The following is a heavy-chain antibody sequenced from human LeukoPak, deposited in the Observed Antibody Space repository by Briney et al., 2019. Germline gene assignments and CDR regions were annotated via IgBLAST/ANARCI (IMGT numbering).Heavy chain of an antibody. CDR1: GLNLSNNW. J-gene: IGHJ4*02. Sequence: PGGSLRLSCAATGLNLSNNWMRWVRQAPGKGLEWVGRITSKTDGGTTDYAAPVKGRFTISRDDSKNTLYLEMNRLKTEDTAVYYCTPGHYSSLWGQGTLVTVSS. CDR2: ITSKTDGGTT. CDR3: TPGHYSSL. V-gene: IGHV3-15*01. D-gene: IGHD5-18*01.